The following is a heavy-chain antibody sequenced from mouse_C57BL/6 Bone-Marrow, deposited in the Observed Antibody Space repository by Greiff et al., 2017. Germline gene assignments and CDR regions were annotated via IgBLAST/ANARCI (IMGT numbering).Heavy chain of an antibody. CDR2: ISSGGDYI. CDR1: GFTFSSYA. V-gene: IGHV5-9-1*02. CDR3: TQLLVAY. J-gene: IGHJ3*01. Sequence: DVKLVQSGAGFVKPGASLKLSCAASGFTFSSYAMSWVRQTPEKRLEWVAYISSGGDYIYYADTVKGRFTISRDNARNTLYLQMSSLKSEDTAMYYCTQLLVAYWGQGTLVTVSA.